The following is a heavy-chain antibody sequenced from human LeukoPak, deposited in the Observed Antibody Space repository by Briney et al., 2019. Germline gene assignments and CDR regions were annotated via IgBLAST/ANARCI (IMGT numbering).Heavy chain of an antibody. Sequence: GGSLRLSCAASGFTFSSYAMSWVRQAPGKGLEWVSAISGSGGSTYYADSVKGRFTISRDNSKNTLYLQMNSLRAEDTAVYYCAKDPRYSSSWYSYNWFDPWGQGTLVTVSS. J-gene: IGHJ5*02. CDR1: GFTFSSYA. CDR2: ISGSGGST. D-gene: IGHD6-13*01. V-gene: IGHV3-23*01. CDR3: AKDPRYSSSWYSYNWFDP.